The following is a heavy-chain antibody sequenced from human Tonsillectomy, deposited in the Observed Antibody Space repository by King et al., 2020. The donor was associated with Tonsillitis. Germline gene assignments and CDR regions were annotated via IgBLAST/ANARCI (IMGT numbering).Heavy chain of an antibody. CDR1: GFTFSSYA. CDR3: ARLEVGAIWGSVHETLDI. J-gene: IGHJ3*02. V-gene: IGHV3-64*01. Sequence: VQLVESGGGLVQPGGSLRLSCEASGFTFSSYAMHWVRQAPGKGLEYVSAISNNGGSTYYANSVKGRFSISRDNSKNTLYLQMGSLRVEDMAVYYCARLEVGAIWGSVHETLDIWGQGTMVTVSS. D-gene: IGHD7-27*01. CDR2: ISNNGGST.